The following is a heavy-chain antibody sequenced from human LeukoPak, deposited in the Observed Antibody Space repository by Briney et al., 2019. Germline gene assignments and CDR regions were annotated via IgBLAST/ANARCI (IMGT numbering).Heavy chain of an antibody. V-gene: IGHV4-34*01. CDR2: INHSGGT. J-gene: IGHJ6*02. CDR1: GGSFSGYY. Sequence: SETLSLTCAVYGGSFSGYYWSWIRQPPGKGLEWIGEINHSGGTNYNPSLKSRVTISVDTSKNQFSLKLSSVTAADTAVYYCARGIDDLWSGPYYYGMDVWGQGTTVTVSS. D-gene: IGHD3-3*01. CDR3: ARGIDDLWSGPYYYGMDV.